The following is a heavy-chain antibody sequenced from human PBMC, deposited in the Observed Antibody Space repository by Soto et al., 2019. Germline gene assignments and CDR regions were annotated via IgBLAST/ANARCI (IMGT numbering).Heavy chain of an antibody. D-gene: IGHD1-26*01. CDR3: ARAGFSGPYDAFDI. J-gene: IGHJ3*02. CDR2: INDSGST. V-gene: IGHV4-34*01. Sequence: SETLSLTCGVFGGSLSGYYWSWIRQPPGKGLEWIGEINDSGSTNYNPSLKSRVTISVDTSKNRFSLKLTSVIAADTAVYFCARAGFSGPYDAFDIWGQGTMVTVSS. CDR1: GGSLSGYY.